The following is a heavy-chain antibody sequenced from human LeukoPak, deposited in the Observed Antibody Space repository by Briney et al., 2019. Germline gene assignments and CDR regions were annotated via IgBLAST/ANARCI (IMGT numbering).Heavy chain of an antibody. CDR2: IYYSGST. D-gene: IGHD1-26*01. Sequence: SETLSLTCSVSGGSITYSHYYWGWVRQPPGKGLEWIGSIYYSGSTYYNPSLKSRVTISIDTSRNEFSLRLSSVTAADTALYFCARQSGSYGGILDNWGQGILGTVSS. J-gene: IGHJ4*02. CDR1: GGSITYSHYY. V-gene: IGHV4-39*01. CDR3: ARQSGSYGGILDN.